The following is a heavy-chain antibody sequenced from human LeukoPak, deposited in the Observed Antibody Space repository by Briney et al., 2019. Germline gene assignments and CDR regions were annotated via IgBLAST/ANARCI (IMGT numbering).Heavy chain of an antibody. CDR1: GGTFSSYA. D-gene: IGHD5-24*01. V-gene: IGHV1-69*13. CDR3: ARDTKFYPYGSYYYMEV. Sequence: GASVKVSCKASGGTFSSYAISWVRQAPGQGLEWMGGIIPIFGTANYAQKFQGRVTITADESTSTAYMELSSLRSEDTAVYYCARDTKFYPYGSYYYMEVWGKGTTVTVSS. CDR2: IIPIFGTA. J-gene: IGHJ6*03.